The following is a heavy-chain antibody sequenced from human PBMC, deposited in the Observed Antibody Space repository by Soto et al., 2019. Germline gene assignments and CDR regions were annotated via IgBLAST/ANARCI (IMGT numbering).Heavy chain of an antibody. Sequence: QVQLVQSGAEVKKPGSSVKVSCKAAGGTFSSYAISWVRQSPGQGREGMGGIIPIFSTVNYVQKFQGRVRITADEYTRTDYMELSSLRSEDTAVYYCVGYYYDTRGYYFDYWGQGTLVTVSS. V-gene: IGHV1-69*01. CDR1: GGTFSSYA. CDR3: VGYYYDTRGYYFDY. J-gene: IGHJ4*02. CDR2: IIPIFSTV. D-gene: IGHD3-22*01.